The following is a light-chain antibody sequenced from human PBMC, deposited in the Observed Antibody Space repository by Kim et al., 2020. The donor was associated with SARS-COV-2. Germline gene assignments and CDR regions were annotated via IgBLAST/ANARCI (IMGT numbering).Light chain of an antibody. CDR2: LNCGGSH. J-gene: IGLJ3*02. V-gene: IGLV4-69*01. CDR1: GGCSCNP. Sequence: AAVKLTCARSGGCSCNPIAWHRQQAEKGPRYLMKLNCGGSHSKGGGIPDRFSGSSSGAVRYLTSSGLQSDDEADYYCQTWGTGIWVFGGGTQLTVL. CDR3: QTWGTGIWV.